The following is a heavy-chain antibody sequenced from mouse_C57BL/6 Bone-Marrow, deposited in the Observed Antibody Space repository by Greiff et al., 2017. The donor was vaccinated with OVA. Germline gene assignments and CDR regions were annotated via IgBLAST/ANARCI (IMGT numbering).Heavy chain of an antibody. J-gene: IGHJ4*01. D-gene: IGHD2-5*01. V-gene: IGHV5-17*01. CDR1: GFTFSDYG. CDR3: ARTIVTMYYYAMDY. CDR2: ISSGSSTI. Sequence: EVQVVESGGGLVKPGGSLKLSCAASGFTFSDYGMHWVRQAPEKGLEWVAYISSGSSTIYYADTVKGRFTISRDNAKNTLFLQMTSLRSEDTAMYYCARTIVTMYYYAMDYWGQGTSVTVSS.